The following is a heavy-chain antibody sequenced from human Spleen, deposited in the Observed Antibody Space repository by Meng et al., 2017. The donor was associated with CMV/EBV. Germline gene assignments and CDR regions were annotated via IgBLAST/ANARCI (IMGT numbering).Heavy chain of an antibody. J-gene: IGHJ5*02. V-gene: IGHV4-31*02. CDR1: GSISSGGYY. CDR3: ARVGLGSYGYEGWFDP. D-gene: IGHD5-18*01. CDR2: IYYSGST. Sequence: GSISSGGYYWSWIRQHPGKCLEWIGYIYYSGSTYYNPSLKSRVTISVDTSKNQFSLKLSSVTAADTAVYYCARVGLGSYGYEGWFDPWGQGTLVTVSS.